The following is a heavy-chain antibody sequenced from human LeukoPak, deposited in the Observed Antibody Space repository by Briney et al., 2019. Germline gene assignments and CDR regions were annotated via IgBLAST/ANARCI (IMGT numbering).Heavy chain of an antibody. CDR2: IGDSGGTT. D-gene: IGHD2-2*02. Sequence: PGGSLRLSCAASGFTFRNYSMNRVRQAPGKGLEWVSGIGDSGGTTDYADSVKGRFAISRDNSNNTLYLQMNSLRAEDTAVYYCAKARSGSSSSCYNYWGQGTLVTVSS. CDR3: AKARSGSSSSCYNY. CDR1: GFTFRNYS. J-gene: IGHJ4*02. V-gene: IGHV3-23*01.